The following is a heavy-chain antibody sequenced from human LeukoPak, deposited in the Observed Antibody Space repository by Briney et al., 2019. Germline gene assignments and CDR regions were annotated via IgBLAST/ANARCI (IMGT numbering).Heavy chain of an antibody. D-gene: IGHD3-10*01. CDR3: ARGPARSQGSYYKINWFDP. Sequence: GASVKVSCKASGGTFSSYAISWVRQAPGQGLEWKGGIIPIFGTANYAQKFQGRVTITADESTSTAYMELSSLRSEDTAVYYCARGPARSQGSYYKINWFDPWGQGTLVTVSS. V-gene: IGHV1-69*13. CDR1: GGTFSSYA. J-gene: IGHJ5*02. CDR2: IIPIFGTA.